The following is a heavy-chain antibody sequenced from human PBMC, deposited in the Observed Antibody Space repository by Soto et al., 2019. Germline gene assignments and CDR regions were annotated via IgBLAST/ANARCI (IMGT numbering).Heavy chain of an antibody. D-gene: IGHD2-2*01. V-gene: IGHV4-59*01. CDR2: IYYSGRT. Sequence: QVQLQESGPGLVKPSETLSLTCTVSGGSISSYYWSWIRQPPGKGLEWIGYIYYSGRTNYNPSLKRRVTIPVDTSKNQFSLKLSSVTAADTAVYYCARAVVPAARSWYYFDYWGQGTLVTVSS. J-gene: IGHJ4*02. CDR3: ARAVVPAARSWYYFDY. CDR1: GGSISSYY.